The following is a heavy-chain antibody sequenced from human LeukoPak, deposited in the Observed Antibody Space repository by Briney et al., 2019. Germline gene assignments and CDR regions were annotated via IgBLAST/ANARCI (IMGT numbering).Heavy chain of an antibody. CDR1: GYTFTSFD. CDR3: ARAPSWSGYSSYYYMDV. V-gene: IGHV1-8*01. CDR2: MNPNSGNT. J-gene: IGHJ6*03. D-gene: IGHD3-3*01. Sequence: ASVKVSCKASGYTFTSFDINWVRQATGQGLEWMGWMNPNSGNTGYAQKFQGRVTMTRNTSISTAYMKLSSLRSEDTAVYYCARAPSWSGYSSYYYMDVWGKGTTVTVSS.